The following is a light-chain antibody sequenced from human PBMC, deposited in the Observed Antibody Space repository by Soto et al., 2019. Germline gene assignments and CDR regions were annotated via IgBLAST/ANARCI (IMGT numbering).Light chain of an antibody. Sequence: QSVLTQPASVPGSPGQSITISCTGTSSDVGGYNYVSWYQQHPGKAPKLMIYDVSNRPSGVSNRFSGSKSGNTASLTISGLQAEDEADYYCSSYTSSSFVVFGGGTKVTVL. CDR2: DVS. V-gene: IGLV2-14*01. CDR1: SSDVGGYNY. J-gene: IGLJ2*01. CDR3: SSYTSSSFVV.